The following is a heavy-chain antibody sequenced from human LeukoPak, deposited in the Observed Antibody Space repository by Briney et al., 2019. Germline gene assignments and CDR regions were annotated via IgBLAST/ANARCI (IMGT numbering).Heavy chain of an antibody. CDR3: ARDPRDGSPSGYYMDV. CDR2: MNPNSGNT. Sequence: ASVKVSCKASGYTFTSYDINWVRQATGQGLEWMGWMNPNSGNTGYAQKFQGRVTITRNTSISTAYMELSSLRSEDTAVYYCARDPRDGSPSGYYMDVWGKGTTVTVSS. D-gene: IGHD5-24*01. V-gene: IGHV1-8*03. J-gene: IGHJ6*03. CDR1: GYTFTSYD.